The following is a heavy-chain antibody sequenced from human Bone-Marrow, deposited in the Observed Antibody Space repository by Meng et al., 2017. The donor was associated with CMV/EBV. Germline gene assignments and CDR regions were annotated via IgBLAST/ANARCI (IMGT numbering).Heavy chain of an antibody. CDR1: GLIFSTYW. Sequence: GESLKISCAASGLIFSTYWMHWVRQAPGKGLVWVARINSDGTSTLYADSVKGRFTISRDNANNTLYLQMNSLRAEDTAVYYCATGSGSPWRYWGQGTLVTDSS. V-gene: IGHV3-74*01. CDR3: ATGSGSPWRY. J-gene: IGHJ4*02. D-gene: IGHD3-3*01. CDR2: INSDGTST.